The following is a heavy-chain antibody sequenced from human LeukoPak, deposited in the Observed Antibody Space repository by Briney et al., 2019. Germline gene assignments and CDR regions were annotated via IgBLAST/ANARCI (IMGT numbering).Heavy chain of an antibody. V-gene: IGHV4-34*01. CDR3: ARLPDSSGPYYYYGMDV. CDR1: GGSFSGYY. J-gene: IGHJ6*02. D-gene: IGHD6-19*01. Sequence: SETLSLTCAVYGGSFSGYYWSWIRQPPGKGLEWIGEINHSGSTNYNPSLKSRVTISVDTSKNQFSLKLSSVTAADTAVYYCARLPDSSGPYYYYGMDVWGQGTTVTVSS. CDR2: INHSGST.